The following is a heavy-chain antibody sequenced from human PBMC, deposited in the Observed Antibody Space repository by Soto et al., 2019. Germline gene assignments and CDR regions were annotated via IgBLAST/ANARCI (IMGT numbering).Heavy chain of an antibody. V-gene: IGHV3-48*02. CDR2: ISSSSSTI. CDR3: ARAELDLRGVIYYYYYGMDV. D-gene: IGHD3-10*01. CDR1: GFTFSSYS. Sequence: GGSLRLSCAASGFTFSSYSMNWVRQAPGKGLEWVSYISSSSSTIYYADSVKGRFTISRDNAKNSLYLQMNSLRDEDTAVYYCARAELDLRGVIYYYYYGMDVWGQGTTVTVSS. J-gene: IGHJ6*02.